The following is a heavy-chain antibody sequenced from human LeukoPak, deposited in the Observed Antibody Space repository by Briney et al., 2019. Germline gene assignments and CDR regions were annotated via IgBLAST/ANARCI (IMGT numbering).Heavy chain of an antibody. CDR2: ISSSGSTI. D-gene: IGHD3-22*01. Sequence: GGSLRLSCAASGFTFSSYWMSWIRQAPGKGLEWVSYISSSGSTIYYADSVKGRFTISRDNAKNSLYLQMNSLRAEDTAVYYCARYYYDSSGYYGMDVWGQGTTVTVSS. V-gene: IGHV3-11*01. CDR3: ARYYYDSSGYYGMDV. J-gene: IGHJ6*02. CDR1: GFTFSSYW.